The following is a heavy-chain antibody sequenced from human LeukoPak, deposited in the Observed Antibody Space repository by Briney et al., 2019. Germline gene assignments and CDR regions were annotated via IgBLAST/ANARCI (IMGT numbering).Heavy chain of an antibody. CDR3: ARAGQDGDYDFDY. Sequence: GGSLRLSCAASGFTFSTYDMHWVRQATGKGLEWISGIGTAGDTYYPGSLKGRFTISRENAKNSLYLQMNSLRAGDTAMYYCARAGQDGDYDFDYWGQGTLVTVSS. J-gene: IGHJ4*02. CDR2: IGTAGDT. V-gene: IGHV3-13*04. D-gene: IGHD4-17*01. CDR1: GFTFSTYD.